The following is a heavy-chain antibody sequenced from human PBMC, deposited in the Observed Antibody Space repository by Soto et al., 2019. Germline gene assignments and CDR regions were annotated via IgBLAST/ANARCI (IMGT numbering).Heavy chain of an antibody. CDR2: LIPIFGTA. CDR3: ALRGYSYGNGGLDY. J-gene: IGHJ4*02. CDR1: GGTFSSYA. D-gene: IGHD5-18*01. V-gene: IGHV1-69*13. Sequence: ASVKVSCKASGGTFSSYAISWVRQAPGQGLEWMGGLIPIFGTANYAQKFPGRVTITSDESTSTAYMELSSLRSEDTAVYYCALRGYSYGNGGLDYWGQGTLVTVSS.